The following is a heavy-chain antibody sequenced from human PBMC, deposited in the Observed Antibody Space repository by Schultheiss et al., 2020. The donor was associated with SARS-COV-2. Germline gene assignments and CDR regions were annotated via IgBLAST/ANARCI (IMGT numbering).Heavy chain of an antibody. D-gene: IGHD2-8*02. CDR1: GYSISSGYY. CDR2: INHSGST. Sequence: SETLSLTCTVSGYSISSGYYWGWIRQPPGKGLEWIGEINHSGSTNYNPSFKSRVTISLDTAKNLFSLRLSSVTAADTAVYYCARDLTAGKYYYYMDVWGKGTTVTVSS. J-gene: IGHJ6*03. CDR3: ARDLTAGKYYYYMDV. V-gene: IGHV4-38-2*02.